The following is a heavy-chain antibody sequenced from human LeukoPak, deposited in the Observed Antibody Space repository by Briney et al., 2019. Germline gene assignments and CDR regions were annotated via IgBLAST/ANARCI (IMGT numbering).Heavy chain of an antibody. CDR3: ATFRYCSGGSCPRGYYYYMDV. J-gene: IGHJ6*03. D-gene: IGHD2-15*01. CDR2: FDPEDGET. CDR1: GYTLTELS. Sequence: ASVKVSCKVSGYTLTELSMHWVRQAPGKGLERMRGFDPEDGETIYAQKFQGRVTMTEDTSTDTAYMELSSLRSEDTAVYYCATFRYCSGGSCPRGYYYYMDVWGKGTTVTVSS. V-gene: IGHV1-24*01.